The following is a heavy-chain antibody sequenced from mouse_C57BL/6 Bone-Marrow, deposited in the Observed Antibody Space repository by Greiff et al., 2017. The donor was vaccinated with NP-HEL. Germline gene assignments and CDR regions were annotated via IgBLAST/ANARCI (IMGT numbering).Heavy chain of an antibody. D-gene: IGHD1-1*01. Sequence: QVQLQQSGAELARPGASVKLSCTASGYTFTSYGISWVKQRTGQGLEWIGEINHRSGNTYYNEKFKGKVTLTADKSSSTAYMELRSLTSEDSAVYFCARGHYGSSYGYWGKGTTLTVSS. J-gene: IGHJ2*01. CDR3: ARGHYGSSYGY. CDR1: GYTFTSYG. V-gene: IGHV1-81*01. CDR2: INHRSGNT.